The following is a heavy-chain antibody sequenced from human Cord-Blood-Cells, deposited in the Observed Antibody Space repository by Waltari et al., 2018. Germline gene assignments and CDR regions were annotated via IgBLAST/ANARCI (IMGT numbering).Heavy chain of an antibody. CDR3: TTVAYYDFWSGYYDAFDI. D-gene: IGHD3-3*01. J-gene: IGHJ3*02. CDR2: IKSKTDGGTT. V-gene: IGHV3-15*01. CDR1: GFTFSNAW. Sequence: EVQLVESGGGLVKPGGSLRLSCAASGFTFSNAWMSWVRQAPGKGLEWVGRIKSKTDGGTTDYAATVKGRFTISRDDSKNTLYLQMNSLKTEDTAVYYCTTVAYYDFWSGYYDAFDIWGQGTMVTVSS.